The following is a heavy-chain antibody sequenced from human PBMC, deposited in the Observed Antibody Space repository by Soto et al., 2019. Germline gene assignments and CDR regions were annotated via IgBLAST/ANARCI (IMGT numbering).Heavy chain of an antibody. CDR2: ISSSSSTI. CDR1: GFTFSSYS. D-gene: IGHD6-19*01. Sequence: GGSLRLSCAASGFTFSSYSMNWVRQAPGKGLEWVSYISSSSSTIYYADSVKGRFTISRDNAKNSLYLQMNSLRAEDTAVYYCARDFHKYSSGWYNWFDPWGQGTLVTVSS. CDR3: ARDFHKYSSGWYNWFDP. V-gene: IGHV3-48*01. J-gene: IGHJ5*02.